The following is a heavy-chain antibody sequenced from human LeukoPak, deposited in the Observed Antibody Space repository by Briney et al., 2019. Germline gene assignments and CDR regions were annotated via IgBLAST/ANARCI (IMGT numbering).Heavy chain of an antibody. CDR2: ISGSGGST. CDR1: GFTFSSYA. Sequence: PGGSLRLSCAASGFTFSSYAMSWVRQAPGKGLEWVSAISGSGGSTYYADSVKGRFTISRDNSKNTLYLQMNSLRAEDTAVYYCAKGGSGSYARLNYFDYWGQGTLVTVSS. V-gene: IGHV3-23*01. J-gene: IGHJ4*02. CDR3: AKGGSGSYARLNYFDY. D-gene: IGHD1-26*01.